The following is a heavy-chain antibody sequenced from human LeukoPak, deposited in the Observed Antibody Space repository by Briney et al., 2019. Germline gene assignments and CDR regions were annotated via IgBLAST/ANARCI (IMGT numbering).Heavy chain of an antibody. D-gene: IGHD5-24*01. CDR3: ARVARRDAYNYDFDY. CDR1: AFTFSSFE. CDR2: ISSSGGTI. J-gene: IGHJ4*02. V-gene: IGHV3-48*03. Sequence: SGGSLTLSCAASAFTFSSFEMNWVRQAPGKGLEWVSHISSSGGTIFYADSVKGRFTISRDNARHSLYLQMNSLADEDTAVYYCARVARRDAYNYDFDYWGQGTLVTVSS.